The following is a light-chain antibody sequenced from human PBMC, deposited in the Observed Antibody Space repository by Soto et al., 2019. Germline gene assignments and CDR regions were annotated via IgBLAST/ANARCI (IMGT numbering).Light chain of an antibody. Sequence: KNSPVALSFSKRGKAPLPPRASQSVSNRYLAWYQQKPGQAPRLLIYGASSRATGIPDRFSGSGSGTDFTLTISRLEPEDFAVYYCQQYGSSSWTFGQGANVAIK. CDR3: QQYGSSSWT. J-gene: IGKJ1*01. CDR2: GAS. V-gene: IGKV3-20*01. CDR1: QSVSNRY.